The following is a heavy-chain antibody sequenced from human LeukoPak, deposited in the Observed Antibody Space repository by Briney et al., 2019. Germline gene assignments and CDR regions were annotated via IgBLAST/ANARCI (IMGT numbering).Heavy chain of an antibody. CDR2: IIGYNGNT. J-gene: IGHJ3*02. CDR1: GYTFTSYG. V-gene: IGHV1-18*01. CDR3: ARALKSRLSFWSAEGAFDI. D-gene: IGHD3-3*01. Sequence: ASVKVSCKASGYTFTSYGISWVRQGPGQGLGWMGWIIGYNGNTSCAQKLQGRVTMTTDTATSTAYMEMRSLRSDDTAVYYCARALKSRLSFWSAEGAFDIWGQGTMVTVSS.